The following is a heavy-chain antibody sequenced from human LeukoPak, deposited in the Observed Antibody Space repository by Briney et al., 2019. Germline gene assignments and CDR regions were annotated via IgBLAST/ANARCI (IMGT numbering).Heavy chain of an antibody. Sequence: NPSQTLSLTCTVAGDSISSYYWSWIRQPAGNGLEWIGYISYSGSTNYNPSLKSRVTISVDTSKNQVSLNLTSVTAADTAMYYCARWSLHSSGWYFDYWGQGTLVTVSS. CDR1: GDSISSYY. J-gene: IGHJ4*02. V-gene: IGHV4-59*01. CDR2: ISYSGST. D-gene: IGHD6-19*01. CDR3: ARWSLHSSGWYFDY.